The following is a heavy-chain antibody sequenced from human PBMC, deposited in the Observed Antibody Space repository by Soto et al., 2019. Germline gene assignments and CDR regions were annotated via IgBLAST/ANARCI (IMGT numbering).Heavy chain of an antibody. Sequence: QVHLVQSGAEVRKPGASVKVSCKASGYTFTSYDINWVRQATGQGLEWMGWMNPNSGNTAYAQKFQGRVTMTRNTSICTAHMELSSLRSEDTAVESCARERTRGFDPWGQGTLVTVSS. CDR3: ARERTRGFDP. J-gene: IGHJ5*02. CDR2: MNPNSGNT. V-gene: IGHV1-8*01. CDR1: GYTFTSYD.